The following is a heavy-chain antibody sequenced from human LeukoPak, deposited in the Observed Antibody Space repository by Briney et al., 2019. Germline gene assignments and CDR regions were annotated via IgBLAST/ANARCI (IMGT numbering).Heavy chain of an antibody. CDR1: GFTFSDYY. V-gene: IGHV3-11*01. Sequence: GGSLRLSCAASGFTFSDYYMSWIRQAPGKGLEWVSYISSSGSTIYYADSVKGRFTISRDNAKNSLYLQMNSLRAEDTAVYYCARDRVVVVVAATGDYYYYYGMDVWGQGTTVTVSS. J-gene: IGHJ6*02. CDR3: ARDRVVVVVAATGDYYYYYGMDV. CDR2: ISSSGSTI. D-gene: IGHD2-15*01.